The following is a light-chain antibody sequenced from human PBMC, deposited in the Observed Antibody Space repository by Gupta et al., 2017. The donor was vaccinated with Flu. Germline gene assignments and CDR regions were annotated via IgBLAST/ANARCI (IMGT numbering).Light chain of an antibody. J-gene: IGKJ2*01. CDR2: DAS. CDR3: QQYGRSSYT. CDR1: QSVSSNH. V-gene: IGKV3-20*01. Sequence: IVLTQSPGTLSLSQGARASLSCRASQSVSSNHLTWYQQKPDQAPRLLIYDASSRATGIPDRFSGSGSGTDFTLTISRLEPEDFAVYYCQQYGRSSYTFGQGTKLEIK.